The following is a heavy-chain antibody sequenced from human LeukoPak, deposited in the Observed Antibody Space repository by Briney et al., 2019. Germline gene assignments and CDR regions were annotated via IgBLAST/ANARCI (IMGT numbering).Heavy chain of an antibody. CDR2: IYYSGST. CDR3: ARGLKRRGMVRGVPNWFDP. D-gene: IGHD3-10*01. Sequence: WVRQAPGKGLEWIGSIYYSGSTYYNPSLKSRVTISVDTSKNQFSLKLSSATAADTAVYYCARGLKRRGMVRGVPNWFDPWGQGTLVTVSS. J-gene: IGHJ5*02. V-gene: IGHV4-39*07.